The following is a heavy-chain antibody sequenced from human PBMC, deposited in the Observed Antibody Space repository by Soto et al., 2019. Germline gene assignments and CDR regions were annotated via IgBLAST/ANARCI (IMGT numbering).Heavy chain of an antibody. CDR3: AVTSSGWYYYYGMDV. CDR2: ISGSGGST. D-gene: IGHD6-19*01. Sequence: GGSLRLSCAASGFTFSSYAMSWVRQAPGKGLEWVSAISGSGGSTYYADSVKGRFTISRDNSKNTLYLQMNSLRAEDTAVYYCAVTSSGWYYYYGMDVWGQGTTVTVSS. J-gene: IGHJ6*02. V-gene: IGHV3-23*01. CDR1: GFTFSSYA.